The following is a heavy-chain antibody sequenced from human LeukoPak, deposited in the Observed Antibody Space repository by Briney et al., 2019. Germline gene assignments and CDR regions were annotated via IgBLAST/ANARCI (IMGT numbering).Heavy chain of an antibody. D-gene: IGHD2-15*01. Sequence: ASVKVSCKASGYTFTSYYMHWVRQAPGQGLEWMGIINPSGGSTSYAQKFQGRVTMTRDMSTSTVYMELSSLRSEDTAVYYCAKAPPPYCSGGSCFDAFDIWGQGTMVTVSS. V-gene: IGHV1-46*01. CDR1: GYTFTSYY. CDR3: AKAPPPYCSGGSCFDAFDI. CDR2: INPSGGST. J-gene: IGHJ3*02.